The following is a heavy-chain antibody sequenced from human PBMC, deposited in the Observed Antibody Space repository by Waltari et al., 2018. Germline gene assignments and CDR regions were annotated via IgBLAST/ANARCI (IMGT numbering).Heavy chain of an antibody. Sequence: QVQLQESGPGLVKPSETLSLTCAVSGYSISSGSYWGWIRQPPGKGLEWIGSIYHSGSTYYNPSLKSRVTISVDTSKNQFSLKLSSVTAADTAVYYCARRGDADWYFDLWGRGTLVTVSS. V-gene: IGHV4-38-2*01. CDR1: GYSISSGSY. CDR3: ARRGDADWYFDL. CDR2: IYHSGST. J-gene: IGHJ2*01. D-gene: IGHD3-16*01.